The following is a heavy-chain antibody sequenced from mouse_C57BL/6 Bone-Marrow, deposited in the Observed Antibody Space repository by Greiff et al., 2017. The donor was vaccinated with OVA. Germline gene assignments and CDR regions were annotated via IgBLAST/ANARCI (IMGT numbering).Heavy chain of an antibody. CDR3: ARREAYDYDGAWFAY. CDR2: FYPGSGSI. CDR1: GYTFTEYT. V-gene: IGHV1-62-2*01. J-gene: IGHJ3*01. Sequence: QVQLQQSGAELVKPGASVKLSCKASGYTFTEYTIHWVKQRSGQGLEWIGWFYPGSGSIKYNEKLTDKATLTADKSSSTVYMELSRLTSEDSAVYFCARREAYDYDGAWFAYWGQGTLVTVSA. D-gene: IGHD2-4*01.